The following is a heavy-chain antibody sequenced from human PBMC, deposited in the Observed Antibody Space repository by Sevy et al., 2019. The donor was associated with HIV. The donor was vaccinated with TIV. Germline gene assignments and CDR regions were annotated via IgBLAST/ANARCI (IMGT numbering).Heavy chain of an antibody. CDR2: IYYSGST. J-gene: IGHJ4*02. Sequence: SETLSLTCTVSGDSVSGGNYYWSWIRQPPGKGLEWIGYIYYSGSTNYNPSLKSRVTISIDMSKNQFSLRLTSVTAADTAVYYCARGLFDYWGQGTLVTVSS. CDR1: GDSVSGGNYY. CDR3: ARGLFDY. V-gene: IGHV4-61*01.